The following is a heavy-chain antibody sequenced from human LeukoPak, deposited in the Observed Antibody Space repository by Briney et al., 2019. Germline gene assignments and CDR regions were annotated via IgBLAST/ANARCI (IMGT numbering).Heavy chain of an antibody. J-gene: IGHJ6*04. V-gene: IGHV3-48*03. CDR3: ASSSDTYGSGSYYNGLGDV. D-gene: IGHD3-10*01. Sequence: GGSLRLSCAASGFTFRSYEMNWVRQAPGKGLEWVSYISSSSSTIYYSDSLKGRFTISRDNAKNSLYLQMNSLRAEDTAVYYCASSSDTYGSGSYYNGLGDVWGKGTTVTISS. CDR2: ISSSSSTI. CDR1: GFTFRSYE.